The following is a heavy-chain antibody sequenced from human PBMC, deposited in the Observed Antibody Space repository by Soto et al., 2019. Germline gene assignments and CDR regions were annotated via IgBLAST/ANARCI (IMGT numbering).Heavy chain of an antibody. D-gene: IGHD3-22*01. CDR2: IYYSGST. CDR3: ARDRITMID. J-gene: IGHJ4*02. V-gene: IGHV4-61*01. CDR1: GGSVSSGSYY. Sequence: PSETLSLTCTVSGGSVSSGSYYWSWIRQPPGKGLEWIGYIYYSGSTNYNPSLKSRVTISVDTSKNQFSLKLSSVTAADTAVYYCARDRITMIDWGQGTLVTVSS.